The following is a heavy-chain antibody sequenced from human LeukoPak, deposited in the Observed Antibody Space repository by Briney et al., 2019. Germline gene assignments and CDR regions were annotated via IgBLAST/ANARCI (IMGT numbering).Heavy chain of an antibody. Sequence: GGSLRLSCAASGFTFSSYAMHWVRQAPGKGLEWVAVISYDGSNKYYADSVKGRFTISRDNSKNSLYLQMNSLRAEDTAVYYCAKCAMIVVGGSDYWGQGTLVTVSS. CDR3: AKCAMIVVGGSDY. CDR2: ISYDGSNK. J-gene: IGHJ4*02. V-gene: IGHV3-30*04. CDR1: GFTFSSYA. D-gene: IGHD3-22*01.